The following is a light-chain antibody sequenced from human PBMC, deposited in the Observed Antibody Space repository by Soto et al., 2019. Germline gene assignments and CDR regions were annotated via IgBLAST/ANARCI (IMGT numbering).Light chain of an antibody. V-gene: IGKV3-20*01. CDR2: GAS. CDR1: QSVSANY. CDR3: QQYGSSPLT. J-gene: IGKJ4*01. Sequence: ENVLSQSPDTLSLSPGERATLSCRASQSVSANYFAWYQQKSGQAPRLLFYGASIRATGIPDRFSGSGSGTDFILTIDSLEPEESAVYYCQQYGSSPLTFGGGTKVDIK.